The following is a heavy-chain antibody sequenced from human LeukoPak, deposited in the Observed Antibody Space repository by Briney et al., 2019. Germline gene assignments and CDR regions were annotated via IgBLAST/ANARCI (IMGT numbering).Heavy chain of an antibody. D-gene: IGHD2-8*01. Sequence: PSGTLSLTCGVSGGFISNTNWWSWVRQPPGQGLEWIGEISLTGLTHYNPTLESRVTVSLDKSKNQLSLNLPSVTAADTAVYYCSRENGAFSPFGYWGQGTLVTVLS. CDR3: SRENGAFSPFGY. CDR1: GGFISNTNW. V-gene: IGHV4-4*02. CDR2: ISLTGLT. J-gene: IGHJ4*02.